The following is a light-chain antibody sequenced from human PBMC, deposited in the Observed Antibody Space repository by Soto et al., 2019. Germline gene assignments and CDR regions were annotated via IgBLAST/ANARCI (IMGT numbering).Light chain of an antibody. Sequence: DIQMTQSPSSLSASVGGRVIITCRASQAISNYLAWYQQKPGKVPKLLIFAASTLQSGVPSRFSGSGSGTDFTLTISSLQPEDVATYYCQKYNSAPPTSGQGTKVEIK. CDR3: QKYNSAPPT. CDR2: AAS. V-gene: IGKV1-27*01. CDR1: QAISNY. J-gene: IGKJ1*01.